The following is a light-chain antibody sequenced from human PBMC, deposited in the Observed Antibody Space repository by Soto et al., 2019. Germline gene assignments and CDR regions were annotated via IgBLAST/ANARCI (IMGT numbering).Light chain of an antibody. J-gene: IGKJ5*01. CDR3: QQRSNWPQVT. CDR2: DAS. V-gene: IGKV3-11*01. CDR1: QSISTY. Sequence: EIVLTQSPATLSLSPGERSTLSCRASQSISTYLAWYQQKPGQAPRLLIYDASTRATGIPARFSSSGSETDFTLTISSLELEDFEVYFCQQRSNWPQVTFGQGTRLEIK.